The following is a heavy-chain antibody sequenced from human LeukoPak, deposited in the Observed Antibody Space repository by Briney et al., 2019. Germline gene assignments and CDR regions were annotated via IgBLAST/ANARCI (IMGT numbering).Heavy chain of an antibody. J-gene: IGHJ4*02. CDR3: AKDRENSGWKRRFDY. CDR2: ISGSGGST. Sequence: LSGGSLRLSCAASGFTLSSYAMSWVRQAPGKGLEWVSGISGSGGSTYYADSEKGRFTISRDNSKNTLYLQMNSLRAEDTAVYYCAKDRENSGWKRRFDYWGQGTLVTVSS. CDR1: GFTLSSYA. D-gene: IGHD6-19*01. V-gene: IGHV3-23*01.